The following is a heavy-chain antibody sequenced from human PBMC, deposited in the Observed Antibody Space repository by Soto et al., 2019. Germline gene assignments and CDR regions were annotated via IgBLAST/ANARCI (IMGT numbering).Heavy chain of an antibody. CDR3: AIENRYSSSFVVS. Sequence: QVRLVLSGDELKKPGAPMKVPCKASGYAFSDHGISWVRKTPGQGLEWIGWISAYNGNTNYAQKFQGRVTVTTDASTATAYMEVRSLTYDDTAVYYCAIENRYSSSFVVSWSQGPLLTVSS. CDR2: ISAYNGNT. CDR1: GYAFSDHG. V-gene: IGHV1-18*04. J-gene: IGHJ1*01. D-gene: IGHD6-6*01.